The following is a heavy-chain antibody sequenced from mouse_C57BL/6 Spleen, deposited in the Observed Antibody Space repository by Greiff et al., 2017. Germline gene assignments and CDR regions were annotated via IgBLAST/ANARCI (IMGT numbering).Heavy chain of an antibody. J-gene: IGHJ4*01. CDR3: ARGGGGDYNYAMDY. CDR1: GYSITSGYY. Sequence: EVKLVESGPGLVKPSQSLSLPCSVTGYSITSGYYWNWIRQFPGNKLEWMGYISYDGSNNYNPSLKNRISITRDTSKNQFFLKLNSVTTEDTATYYCARGGGGDYNYAMDYWGQGTSVTVSA. V-gene: IGHV3-6*01. CDR2: ISYDGSN. D-gene: IGHD2-13*01.